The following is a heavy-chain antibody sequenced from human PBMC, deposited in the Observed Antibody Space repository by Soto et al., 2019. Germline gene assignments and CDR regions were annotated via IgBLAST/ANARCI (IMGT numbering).Heavy chain of an antibody. CDR1: GYTFTSYG. CDR3: ARDKGKREYQLLYSPSYYYYYGMDV. Sequence: QVQLVQSGAEVKKPGASVKVSCKASGYTFTSYGISWVRQAPGQGLEWMGWISAYNGNTNYAQKLQGRVTMTTDTSTSTAYMELRSLRSDDTAVYYCARDKGKREYQLLYSPSYYYYYGMDVWGQGTTVTVSS. V-gene: IGHV1-18*01. CDR2: ISAYNGNT. D-gene: IGHD2-2*02. J-gene: IGHJ6*02.